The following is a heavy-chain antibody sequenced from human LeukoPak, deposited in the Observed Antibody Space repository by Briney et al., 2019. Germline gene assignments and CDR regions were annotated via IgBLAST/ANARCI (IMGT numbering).Heavy chain of an antibody. D-gene: IGHD3-9*01. CDR1: GYTLTDVS. Sequence: ASVKVSCKISGYTLTDVSMHWVRQAPGKGLEWMGGFDPEGGETNYAQTFQGRVTMTKDPSADTAYMELRSMSPEDTAVYYCGIGRKFDWLLCHHWGQGTLVTVSS. CDR3: GIGRKFDWLLCHH. J-gene: IGHJ5*02. CDR2: FDPEGGET. V-gene: IGHV1-24*01.